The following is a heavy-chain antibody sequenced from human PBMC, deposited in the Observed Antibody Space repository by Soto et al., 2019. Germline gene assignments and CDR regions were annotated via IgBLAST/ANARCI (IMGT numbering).Heavy chain of an antibody. CDR3: AKSLSAIPGDS. CDR2: IKQDGSEK. D-gene: IGHD2-2*01. Sequence: EVQLVESGGGLVQSGGSLRLSCAASGFTFSSYWMSWVRQGPGKGPEWVANIKQDGSEKYYVGSVKGRFTISRDNAKNSLYLQMTSLRAEDTAVYHCAKSLSAIPGDSWGQGTLVTVSS. CDR1: GFTFSSYW. V-gene: IGHV3-7*05. J-gene: IGHJ4*02.